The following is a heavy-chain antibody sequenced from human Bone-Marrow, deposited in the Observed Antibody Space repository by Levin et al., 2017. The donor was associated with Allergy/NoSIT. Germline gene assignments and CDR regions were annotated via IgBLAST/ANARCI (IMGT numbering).Heavy chain of an antibody. D-gene: IGHD4-11*01. CDR2: ISGSGGST. CDR1: GFTFSSYA. V-gene: IGHV3-23*01. Sequence: PGGSLRLSCAASGFTFSSYAMSWVRQAPGKGLEWVSAISGSGGSTYYADSVKGRFTISRDNSKNTLYLQMNSLRAEDTAVYYCANRHPSTDYYYYMDVWGKGTTVTVSS. CDR3: ANRHPSTDYYYYMDV. J-gene: IGHJ6*03.